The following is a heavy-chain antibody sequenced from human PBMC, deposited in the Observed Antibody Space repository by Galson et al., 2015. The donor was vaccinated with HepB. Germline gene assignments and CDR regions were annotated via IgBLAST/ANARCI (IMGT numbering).Heavy chain of an antibody. J-gene: IGHJ3*02. V-gene: IGHV5-51*03. CDR2: IDPGDPDT. Sequence: QSGAEVKKPGESLKLSCKGSGYSFTSYWIGWVRQMPGKGLEWMGFIDPGDPDTRYSPSFQGQVTFSPDKSTSTPSLQWSSLKASDTAMYYCARRGDVTANLGDSFDIWGQGTMVTVSS. CDR3: ARRGDVTANLGDSFDI. D-gene: IGHD2-21*02. CDR1: GYSFTSYW.